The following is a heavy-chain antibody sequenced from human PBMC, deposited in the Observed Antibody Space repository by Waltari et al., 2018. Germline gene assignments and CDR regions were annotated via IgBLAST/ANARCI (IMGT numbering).Heavy chain of an antibody. V-gene: IGHV3-33*01. CDR3: ARTGNGHSSGWYSGDY. CDR1: GFTFSSYG. Sequence: QVQLVESGGGVVQPGRSLRLSCAASGFTFSSYGMHWVRQAPDKGLEWVAIIWYDGSKKYYVDSVKGRFTISKDNSNNTLYLQMNSLRAEDTAVYYCARTGNGHSSGWYSGDYWGQGTLVTVSS. J-gene: IGHJ4*02. CDR2: IWYDGSKK. D-gene: IGHD6-19*01.